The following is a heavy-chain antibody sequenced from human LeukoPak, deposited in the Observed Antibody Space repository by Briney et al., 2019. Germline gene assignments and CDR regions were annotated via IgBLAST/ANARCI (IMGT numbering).Heavy chain of an antibody. Sequence: GGSLRLSCAASGFTFSSYAMSWVRQAPGKGLEWVSAISGSGGSTYYEDSVKGRFTISRDNYKNTLYLQMNSLRAEDTAVYYCAKDAALDDYGDPWGAFDIWGQGTMVTVSS. D-gene: IGHD4-17*01. V-gene: IGHV3-23*01. CDR3: AKDAALDDYGDPWGAFDI. CDR1: GFTFSSYA. J-gene: IGHJ3*02. CDR2: ISGSGGST.